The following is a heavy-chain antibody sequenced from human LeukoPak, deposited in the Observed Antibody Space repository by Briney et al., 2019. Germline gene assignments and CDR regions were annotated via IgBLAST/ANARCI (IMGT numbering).Heavy chain of an antibody. J-gene: IGHJ4*02. D-gene: IGHD1-26*01. V-gene: IGHV4-4*07. CDR3: ARAGYTISHYSLDY. CDR1: GGSINSYY. Sequence: PSETLSLTCTVSGGSINSYYWGWIRQPAGKGLEWIGRIYTTGSTNYNPSLKSRVTISVDTSKNQFSLKLTSVTAADTAMYYCARAGYTISHYSLDYWGQGTLLTVSS. CDR2: IYTTGST.